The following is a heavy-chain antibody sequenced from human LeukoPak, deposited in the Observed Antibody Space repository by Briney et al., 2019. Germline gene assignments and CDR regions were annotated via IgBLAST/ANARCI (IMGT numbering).Heavy chain of an antibody. CDR1: GFTFSIYW. D-gene: IGHD1-26*01. CDR2: IKEDGSEK. J-gene: IGHJ4*02. CDR3: ASGRGGSY. Sequence: GGSLRLSCAASGFTFSIYWMTRVRQAPGKGLEWVANIKEDGSEKYYVDSVKGRFTISRDNAKTSLYLQMNSLGTEDTAVYYCASGRGGSYWGQGTLVTVSS. V-gene: IGHV3-7*01.